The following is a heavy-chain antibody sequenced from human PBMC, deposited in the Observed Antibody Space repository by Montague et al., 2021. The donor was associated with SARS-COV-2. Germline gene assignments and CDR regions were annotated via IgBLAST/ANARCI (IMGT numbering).Heavy chain of an antibody. CDR3: ARHPGITMIVVVIPSAFLI. J-gene: IGHJ3*02. CDR2: IYYSGST. D-gene: IGHD3-22*01. Sequence: IYYSGSTYYNPSLKSRVTISVDTSKNQFSLKLSSLTAADTAVYYCARHPGITMIVVVIPSAFLILGQGTMCTVAS. V-gene: IGHV4-39*01.